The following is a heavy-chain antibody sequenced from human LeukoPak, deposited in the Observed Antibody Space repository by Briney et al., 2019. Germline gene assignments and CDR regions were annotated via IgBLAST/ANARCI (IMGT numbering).Heavy chain of an antibody. Sequence: GGALRLSCAASGFTFSSYAMSSVRQAPGKGLEWVSAIICSGGITYYADSVKGRFTISRDNSKNTLYLQMKSLRAEDTAVYYCAKGFSRLYYYGMDVWGQGTTVTVSS. V-gene: IGHV3-23*01. CDR2: IICSGGIT. J-gene: IGHJ6*02. CDR3: AKGFSRLYYYGMDV. CDR1: GFTFSSYA.